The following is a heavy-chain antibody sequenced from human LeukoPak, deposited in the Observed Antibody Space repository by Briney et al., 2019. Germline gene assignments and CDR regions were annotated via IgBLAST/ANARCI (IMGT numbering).Heavy chain of an antibody. V-gene: IGHV4-4*07. CDR3: ARWGRYYDFWSGYST. D-gene: IGHD3-3*01. CDR1: GGSISSYY. CDR2: IYTSGST. J-gene: IGHJ5*02. Sequence: SETLSLTCTVSGGSISSYYWSWIRQPAGKGLEWIGRIYTSGSTNSNPSLKSRVTMSVDTSKNQFSLKLSSVTAADTAVYYCARWGRYYDFWSGYSTWGQGTLVTVSS.